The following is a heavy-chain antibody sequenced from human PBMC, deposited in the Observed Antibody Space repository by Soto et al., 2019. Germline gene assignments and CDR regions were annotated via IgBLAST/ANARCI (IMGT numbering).Heavy chain of an antibody. Sequence: QVQLQESGPGLVKPSQTLSLTCTVSGGSIRSEDYYWSWIRQPPGKGLEWIGYISYSGSTDYKSSLRNRVIISVDTSKNQVSLKLNSATAADTAVYYCARVRIVGSTTLDSWGQGTLVTVSS. CDR2: ISYSGST. CDR3: ARVRIVGSTTLDS. J-gene: IGHJ4*02. CDR1: GGSIRSEDYY. D-gene: IGHD1-26*01. V-gene: IGHV4-30-4*01.